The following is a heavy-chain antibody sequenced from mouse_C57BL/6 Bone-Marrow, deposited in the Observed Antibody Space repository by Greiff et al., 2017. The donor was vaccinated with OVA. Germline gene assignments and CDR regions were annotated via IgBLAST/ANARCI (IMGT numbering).Heavy chain of an antibody. V-gene: IGHV5-15*01. CDR2: ISNLAYSI. J-gene: IGHJ4*01. CDR3: ARRVYGSSYYAMDY. D-gene: IGHD1-1*01. CDR1: GFTFSDYG. Sequence: VKLMESGGGLVQPGGSLKLSCAASGFTFSDYGMAWVRQAPRKGPEWVAFISNLAYSIYYADTVTGRFTISRENAKNTLYLEMSSLRSEDTAMYYCARRVYGSSYYAMDYWGQGTSVTVSS.